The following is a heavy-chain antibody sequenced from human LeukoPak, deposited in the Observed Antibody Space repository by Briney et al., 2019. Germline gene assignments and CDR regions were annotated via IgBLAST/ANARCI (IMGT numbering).Heavy chain of an antibody. J-gene: IGHJ3*02. CDR3: ARGRYCSSTSCYDRAFDI. V-gene: IGHV1-8*03. CDR1: GYTFTSYD. Sequence: ASVKVSCKASGYTFTSYDINWVRQATGQGLEWMGWMNPNSGNTGYAQKFQGRVTITRNTSISTAYMELSSLRSEDTAVYYCARGRYCSSTSCYDRAFDIWGQGTMDTVSS. D-gene: IGHD2-2*01. CDR2: MNPNSGNT.